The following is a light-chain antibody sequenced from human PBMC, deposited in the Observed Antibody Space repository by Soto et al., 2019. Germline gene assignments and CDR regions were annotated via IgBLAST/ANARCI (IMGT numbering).Light chain of an antibody. CDR2: DVN. J-gene: IGLJ3*02. CDR1: SSDVGGYNF. V-gene: IGLV2-14*01. Sequence: QSVLTQPASVSGSPGQSITISCTGTSSDVGGYNFVSWYQQFPGKAPKLMIYDVNNRPSGVSNRFSGPKSGNTASLTISGLQAEDEADYYCSSYTSSSTRVMFGGWTKLTVL. CDR3: SSYTSSSTRVM.